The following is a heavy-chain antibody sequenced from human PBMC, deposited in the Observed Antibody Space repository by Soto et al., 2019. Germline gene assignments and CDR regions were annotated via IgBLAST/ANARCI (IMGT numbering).Heavy chain of an antibody. CDR2: IYYSGST. CDR1: GASISGYY. Sequence: QVQLQESGPGLVKPSETLSLTCTVSGASISGYYWSWIRQPPGKGLEWIGYIYYSGSTNYNSSLRSRVTISVDRSNNQSSLKRSSVTAADTAVYYCARPRPYASPFYFDYWGQGTLVTVSS. J-gene: IGHJ4*02. V-gene: IGHV4-59*08. CDR3: ARPRPYASPFYFDY. D-gene: IGHD6-6*01.